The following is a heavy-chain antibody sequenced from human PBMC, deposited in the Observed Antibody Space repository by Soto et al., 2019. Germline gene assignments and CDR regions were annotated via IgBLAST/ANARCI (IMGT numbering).Heavy chain of an antibody. CDR1: GFTFSSYA. J-gene: IGHJ6*02. D-gene: IGHD3-3*01. Sequence: GSLRLSCAASGFTFSSYAMSWVRQAPGKGLEWVSAISGSGGSTYYADSVKGRFTISRDNSKNTLYLQMNSLRAEDTAVYYCAKDRTIFGVVPHYYGMDVWGQGTTVTVSS. CDR3: AKDRTIFGVVPHYYGMDV. V-gene: IGHV3-23*01. CDR2: ISGSGGST.